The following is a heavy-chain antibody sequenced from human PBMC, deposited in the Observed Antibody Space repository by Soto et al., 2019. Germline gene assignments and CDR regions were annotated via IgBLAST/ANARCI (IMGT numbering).Heavy chain of an antibody. CDR2: ISSSSSTI. J-gene: IGHJ3*02. V-gene: IGHV3-48*01. CDR1: GFTFSSYS. D-gene: IGHD3-10*01. CDR3: ARDSPFGDGAFDI. Sequence: EVQLVESGGGLVQPGGSLRLSCAASGFTFSSYSMNWVRQAPGKGLEWVSYISSSSSTIYYADSVKGRFTISRDNAKNSLYLQMNSLRAEDTAVYYCARDSPFGDGAFDIWGQGTMVTVSS.